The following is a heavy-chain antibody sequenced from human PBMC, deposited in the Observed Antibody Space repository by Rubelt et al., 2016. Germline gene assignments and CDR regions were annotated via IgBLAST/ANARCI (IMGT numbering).Heavy chain of an antibody. CDR3: AKVAMDYYYYYGMDV. J-gene: IGHJ6*02. V-gene: IGHV3-21*01. Sequence: VRQAPGKGLEWVSSISSSSSYIYYADSVKGRFTISRDNAKNSLYLQMNSLRAEDTAVYYCAKVAMDYYYYYGMDVWGQGTTVTVSS. CDR2: ISSSSSYI. D-gene: IGHD5-18*01.